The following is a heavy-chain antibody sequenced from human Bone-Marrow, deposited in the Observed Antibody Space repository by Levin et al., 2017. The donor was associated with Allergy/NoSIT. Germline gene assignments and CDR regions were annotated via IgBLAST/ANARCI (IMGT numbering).Heavy chain of an antibody. V-gene: IGHV4-34*01. CDR1: GGSFSGYY. Sequence: SETLSLTCAVYGGSFSGYYWSWIRQPPGKGLEWIGEINHSGSTNYNPSLKSRVTISVDMSKKQFSPKLSSVTAADTAVYYCARAYCSSTSCFGDTDYWGQGTLVTVSS. J-gene: IGHJ4*02. D-gene: IGHD2-2*01. CDR3: ARAYCSSTSCFGDTDY. CDR2: INHSGST.